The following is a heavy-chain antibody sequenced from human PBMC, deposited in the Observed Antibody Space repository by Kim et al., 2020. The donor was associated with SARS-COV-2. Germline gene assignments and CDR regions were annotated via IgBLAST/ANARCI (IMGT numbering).Heavy chain of an antibody. CDR2: IKSKTDGGTT. CDR1: GFTFSNVW. CDR3: STELMVRGVIIKIG. Sequence: GGSLRLSCAASGFTFSNVWMSWVRQAPGKGLEWVGRIKSKTDGGTTDYAAPVKGRFTISRDDSKNTLYVQMNSLKTEDTAVYYCSTELMVRGVIIKIGWGQGTLVTVSS. J-gene: IGHJ4*02. V-gene: IGHV3-15*01. D-gene: IGHD3-10*01.